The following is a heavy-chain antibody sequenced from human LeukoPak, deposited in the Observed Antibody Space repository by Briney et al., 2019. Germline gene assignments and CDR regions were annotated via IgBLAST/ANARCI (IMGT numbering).Heavy chain of an antibody. CDR3: AKAYSSSDYYYMDV. CDR2: ISASGGST. CDR1: GFTFSSYA. V-gene: IGHV3-23*01. Sequence: PGGSLRLSCAASGFTFSSYAMSWVRQAPGKGLEWVSAISASGGSTYYADSMKGRFTISRDNSKNTLYLQMNSLRAEDTAVYCCAKAYSSSDYYYMDVWGKGTTVTVSS. D-gene: IGHD6-6*01. J-gene: IGHJ6*03.